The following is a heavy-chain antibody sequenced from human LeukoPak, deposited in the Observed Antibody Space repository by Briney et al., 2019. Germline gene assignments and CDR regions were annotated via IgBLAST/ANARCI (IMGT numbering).Heavy chain of an antibody. J-gene: IGHJ5*02. CDR1: GYTLTQLS. D-gene: IGHD3-10*01. CDR3: ATRTEGMSWFDP. Sequence: ASVKVSCKVSGYTLTQLSMHWVRQAPGKGLEWMGGFDPEDGETIYAQKFQRRVTRTEDTSTDTAYMELSSLRSEDTAVYYCATRTEGMSWFDPWGQGTLVAVSS. V-gene: IGHV1-24*01. CDR2: FDPEDGET.